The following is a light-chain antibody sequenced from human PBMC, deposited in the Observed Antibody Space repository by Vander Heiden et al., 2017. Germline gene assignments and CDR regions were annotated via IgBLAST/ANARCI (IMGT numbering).Light chain of an antibody. Sequence: GDRVTLTCRASQGIRTYLNWYQQTPGKPPKVLIYGASSLPSGVPSRFSASGSGTHFTLTIADLQPEDFATYYCQQSYSDSITFGQGTRLEVK. CDR1: QGIRTY. V-gene: IGKV1-39*01. CDR2: GAS. CDR3: QQSYSDSIT. J-gene: IGKJ5*01.